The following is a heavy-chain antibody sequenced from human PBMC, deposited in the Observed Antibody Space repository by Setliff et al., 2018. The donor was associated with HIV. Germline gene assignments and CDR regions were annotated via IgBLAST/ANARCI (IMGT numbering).Heavy chain of an antibody. V-gene: IGHV3-64*02. CDR1: GFAFSYNT. D-gene: IGHD2-21*01. CDR3: VRDTPGSDNAFDI. Sequence: GGSLRLSCAASGFAFSYNTMHWVRQAPGKGLEYVSGITGNGGSIFYADAVRGRFTISRDNSGDMLSLQMASLRPEDMAVYYCVRDTPGSDNAFDIWGQGTMVTVS. CDR2: ITGNGGSI. J-gene: IGHJ3*02.